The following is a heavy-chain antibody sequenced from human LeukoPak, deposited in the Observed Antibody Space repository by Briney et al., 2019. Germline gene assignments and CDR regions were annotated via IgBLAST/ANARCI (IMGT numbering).Heavy chain of an antibody. D-gene: IGHD1-26*01. CDR2: IYSGDYT. CDR3: ASGSYYDTPIDS. J-gene: IGHJ4*02. CDR1: DFTVSGTY. V-gene: IGHV3-53*01. Sequence: GGSLRLSCAVSDFTVSGTYFTWVRPAPGEGLEWVSMIYSGDYTYYAVPVKGRFTISRDESRNTLYLLMNSLGADDTAGYYCASGSYYDTPIDSWGQGALLTVSS.